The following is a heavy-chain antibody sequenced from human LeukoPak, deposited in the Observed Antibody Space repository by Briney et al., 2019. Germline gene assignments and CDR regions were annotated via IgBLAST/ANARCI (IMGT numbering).Heavy chain of an antibody. CDR2: ISSSSSYI. CDR3: ARDGLWFGELSDTYGMDV. Sequence: GGSLRLSCAASGFTFSSYSMNWVRQAPGKGLEWVSSISSSSSYIHYADSVKGRFTISRDNAKNSLYLQMNSLRAEDTAVYYCARDGLWFGELSDTYGMDVWGQGTTVTVSS. D-gene: IGHD3-10*01. J-gene: IGHJ6*02. V-gene: IGHV3-21*01. CDR1: GFTFSSYS.